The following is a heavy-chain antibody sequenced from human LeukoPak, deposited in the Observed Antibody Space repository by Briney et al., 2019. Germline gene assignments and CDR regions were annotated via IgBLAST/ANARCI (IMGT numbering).Heavy chain of an antibody. CDR2: IYSGGST. D-gene: IGHD3-10*01. J-gene: IGHJ4*02. CDR1: GFTVSSNY. Sequence: PGGSQRFSCAASGFTVSSNYMNWVRQAPGKGLEWVSVIYSGGSTFYADSVKGRFTISRDNSNNTLYLQMNSLRAEDTAVYYCARDYSRPIRGEGLNYWGQETLVTVSS. V-gene: IGHV3-53*01. CDR3: ARDYSRPIRGEGLNY.